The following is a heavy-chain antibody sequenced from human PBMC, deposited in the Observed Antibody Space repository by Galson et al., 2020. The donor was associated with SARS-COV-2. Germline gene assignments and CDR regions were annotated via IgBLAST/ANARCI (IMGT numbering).Heavy chain of an antibody. CDR3: ARAGRGSYRNWFDP. D-gene: IGHD1-26*01. V-gene: IGHV3-30*04. J-gene: IGHJ5*02. CDR2: ISYDGSNK. CDR1: GFTFSSYA. Sequence: SCAASGFTFSSYAMHWVRQAPGKGLEWVAVISYDGSNKYYADSVKGRFTISRDNSKNTLYLQMNSLRAEDTAVYYCARAGRGSYRNWFDPWGQGTLVTVSS.